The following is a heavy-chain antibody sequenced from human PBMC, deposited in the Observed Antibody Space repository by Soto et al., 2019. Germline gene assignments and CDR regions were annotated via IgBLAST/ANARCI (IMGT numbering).Heavy chain of an antibody. J-gene: IGHJ6*02. CDR2: INHRGST. D-gene: IGHD3-3*01. Sequence: SETLSLTCAVYGGSFSGYYWSWTRQPPGKGLEWIGEINHRGSTNYNPSLKSRVTISVDTSKNQFSLKLSSVTAADTAVYYCARGRGYYDFWSANRGYYYGMDVWGQGTTVTVSS. CDR1: GGSFSGYY. CDR3: ARGRGYYDFWSANRGYYYGMDV. V-gene: IGHV4-34*01.